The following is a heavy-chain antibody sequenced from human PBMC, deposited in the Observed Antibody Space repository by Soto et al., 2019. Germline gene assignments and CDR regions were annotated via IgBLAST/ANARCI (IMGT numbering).Heavy chain of an antibody. V-gene: IGHV1-8*01. D-gene: IGHD5-18*01. J-gene: IGHJ4*02. Sequence: ASVKVSCKASGYTFTNYDINWVRQATGQGLEWMGWMNPNSGNTGYAQKFQGRVTMTRNTSKNQFSLKLSSVTAADTAVYYCARDSSYGYDYWGQGTLVTVSS. CDR2: MNPNSGNT. CDR1: GYTFTNYD. CDR3: ARDSSYGYDY.